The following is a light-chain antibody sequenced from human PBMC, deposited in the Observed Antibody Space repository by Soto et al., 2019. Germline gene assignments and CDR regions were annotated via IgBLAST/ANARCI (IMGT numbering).Light chain of an antibody. J-gene: IGKJ2*01. CDR2: AAS. Sequence: DIQMTQSPSALSASVGDRVTITCRASQTISTYLNWYQQKPGKAPKLLIYAASTLQSGVPSRFSGCGSATDFTLTISSLQPEDFATYYCQQSLGIPYTFGQGTRLEIK. CDR1: QTISTY. CDR3: QQSLGIPYT. V-gene: IGKV1-39*01.